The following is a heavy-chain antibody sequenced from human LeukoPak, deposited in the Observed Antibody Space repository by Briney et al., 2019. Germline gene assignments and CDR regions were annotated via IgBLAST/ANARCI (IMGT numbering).Heavy chain of an antibody. J-gene: IGHJ4*02. CDR2: LYSGDST. V-gene: IGHV3-53*01. D-gene: IGHD6-19*01. CDR3: ARVNSSGWYSIDY. Sequence: PGGSLRLSCAASGFAVSHNFMTWVRQAPGEGLEWGSVLYSGDSTYYPDSVKGRFTISRDNSENTLYLQMNSLRAEDTAVYYCARVNSSGWYSIDYWGQGTLVTVSS. CDR1: GFAVSHNF.